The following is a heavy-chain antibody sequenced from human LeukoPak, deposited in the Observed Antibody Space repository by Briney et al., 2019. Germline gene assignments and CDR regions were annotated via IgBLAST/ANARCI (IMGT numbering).Heavy chain of an antibody. CDR2: IYSGGST. V-gene: IGHV3-53*01. CDR1: GFIVSSNY. D-gene: IGHD4-17*01. J-gene: IGHJ4*02. CDR3: ARDDYGETFDY. Sequence: GGSLRLSCAASGFIVSSNYMYWVRQAPGEGLEWVSVIYSGGSTYYADSVKGRFTISRDNSKNTLYLQMNSLRAEDTAVYYCARDDYGETFDYWGQGTLVTVSS.